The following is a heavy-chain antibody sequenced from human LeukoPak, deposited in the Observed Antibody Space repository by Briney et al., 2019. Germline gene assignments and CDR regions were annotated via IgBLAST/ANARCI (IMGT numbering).Heavy chain of an antibody. CDR3: VRDSQWLVDY. CDR1: GFTFSSYS. Sequence: PGGSLRLSCAASGFTFSSYSMNWVRQAPGKGLEWVSYISSSSITIYYADSVKGRFTISRDNAKNSLYLQMNSLRADDTAVYYCVRDSQWLVDYWGQGTLVTVSS. V-gene: IGHV3-48*01. CDR2: ISSSSITI. D-gene: IGHD6-19*01. J-gene: IGHJ4*02.